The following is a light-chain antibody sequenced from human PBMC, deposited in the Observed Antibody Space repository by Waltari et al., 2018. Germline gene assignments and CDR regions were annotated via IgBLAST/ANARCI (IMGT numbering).Light chain of an antibody. CDR1: GSKHGIKT. J-gene: IGLJ1*01. Sequence: QSVLTQPPSASGTPGQRVPLSCSGTGSKHGIKTVTWYPQLPGTAPKLLIYNDNQRPSGVPDRFSGSKSGSSASLAISGLQSDDEANYYCAAWDDSLNGLSFGTGTRVTVL. CDR3: AAWDDSLNGLS. V-gene: IGLV1-44*01. CDR2: NDN.